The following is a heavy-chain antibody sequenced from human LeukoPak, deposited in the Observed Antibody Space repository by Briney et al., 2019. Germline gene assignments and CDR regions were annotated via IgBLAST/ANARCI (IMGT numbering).Heavy chain of an antibody. CDR1: GGSISSGSYY. J-gene: IGHJ4*02. CDR2: IYTSGST. V-gene: IGHV4-61*02. D-gene: IGHD2-2*03. CDR3: ARESGYCCSTSCWI. Sequence: SQTLSLTCTVTGGSISSGSYYWSWIRQPAGKGLEWIGRIYTSGSTNYNPSLKSRVTISVDTSKNQFSLKLSSVTAADTAVYYCARESGYCCSTSCWIWGQGTLVTVSS.